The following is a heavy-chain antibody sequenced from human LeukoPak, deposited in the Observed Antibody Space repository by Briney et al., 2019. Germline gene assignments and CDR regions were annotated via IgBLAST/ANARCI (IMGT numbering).Heavy chain of an antibody. CDR2: INSDGSST. V-gene: IGHV3-74*01. CDR1: GFTFSSYW. J-gene: IGHJ5*02. Sequence: GGSLRLSCAASGFTFSSYWMHWVRQVPGKGLVWVSRINSDGSSTSYADSVKGRFTISRDNAKNTLYVQMNSLRAEDTAVYYCVRESPVAAVGRSWFDPWGQGTLVTVSS. D-gene: IGHD6-13*01. CDR3: VRESPVAAVGRSWFDP.